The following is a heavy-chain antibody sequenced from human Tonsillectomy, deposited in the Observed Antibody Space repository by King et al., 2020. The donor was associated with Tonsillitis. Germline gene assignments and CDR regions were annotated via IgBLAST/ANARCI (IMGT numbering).Heavy chain of an antibody. D-gene: IGHD6-13*01. Sequence: VQLVESGGGVVQPGGSLRLSCAASGFKFSNYGMHWVRQAPGKGLEWVAFIWYDGSNKYYGDSVKGRFTISRDNSKNTLYLQMSSLRAEDTAVYYCAKDAGLQQMSTQGYYFDYWGQGTLVTVSS. CDR1: GFKFSNYG. CDR2: IWYDGSNK. CDR3: AKDAGLQQMSTQGYYFDY. J-gene: IGHJ4*02. V-gene: IGHV3-30*02.